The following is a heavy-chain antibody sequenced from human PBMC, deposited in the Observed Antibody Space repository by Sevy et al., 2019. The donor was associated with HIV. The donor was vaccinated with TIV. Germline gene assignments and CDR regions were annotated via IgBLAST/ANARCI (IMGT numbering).Heavy chain of an antibody. V-gene: IGHV3-11*06. Sequence: GGSLRLSCAVSGFTFSTYWMSWIRQAPGKGLECVAYISSRSSFTNYTDSVRGRFTISRDNAKNEVFLQMNSLRAEDTGVYYCARGAYDVWGQGTTVTVSS. CDR2: ISSRSSFT. CDR3: ARGAYDV. J-gene: IGHJ3*01. CDR1: GFTFSTYW.